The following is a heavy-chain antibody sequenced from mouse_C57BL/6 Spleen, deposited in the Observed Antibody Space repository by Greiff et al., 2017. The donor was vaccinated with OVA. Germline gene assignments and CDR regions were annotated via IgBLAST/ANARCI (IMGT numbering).Heavy chain of an antibody. V-gene: IGHV1-22*01. J-gene: IGHJ3*01. Sequence: EVQLQESGPELVKPGASVKMSCKASGYTFTDYNMHWVKQSHGKSLEWIGYINPNNGGTSYNQKFKGKATLTVNKSSSTAYMELRSLTSEDSAVYYCARSRGDYEGFAYWGQGTLVTVSA. CDR1: GYTFTDYN. CDR2: INPNNGGT. D-gene: IGHD2-4*01. CDR3: ARSRGDYEGFAY.